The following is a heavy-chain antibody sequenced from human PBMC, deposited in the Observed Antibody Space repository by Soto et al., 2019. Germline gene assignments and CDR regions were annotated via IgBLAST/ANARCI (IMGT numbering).Heavy chain of an antibody. V-gene: IGHV4-39*02. D-gene: IGHD2-15*01. CDR3: AREGGRYCSGGSCQVDY. CDR2: IYYSGNT. CDR1: GVSITSSSYY. Sequence: PSETLSLTCTVSGVSITSSSYYWGWIRQPPGKGLEWIGSIYYSGNTYYTPSLKSRVTISVDTSKNQFSLKLSSVTAADTAVYYCAREGGRYCSGGSCQVDYWGQGTLVTVSS. J-gene: IGHJ4*02.